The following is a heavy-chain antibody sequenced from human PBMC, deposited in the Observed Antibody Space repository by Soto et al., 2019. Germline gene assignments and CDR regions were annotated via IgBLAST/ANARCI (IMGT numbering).Heavy chain of an antibody. CDR3: ARPIAAAGPGGAFDI. J-gene: IGHJ3*02. Sequence: QVQLVQSGAEVKKPGSSVKVSCKASGGTFSSYTISWVRQAPGQGLEWMGRIIPILGIANYAQKFQGRVTIDEDKSTSTAYIELGSRRSEDTAVYYCARPIAAAGPGGAFDIWGQGTMVTVSS. V-gene: IGHV1-69*02. CDR2: IIPILGIA. CDR1: GGTFSSYT. D-gene: IGHD6-13*01.